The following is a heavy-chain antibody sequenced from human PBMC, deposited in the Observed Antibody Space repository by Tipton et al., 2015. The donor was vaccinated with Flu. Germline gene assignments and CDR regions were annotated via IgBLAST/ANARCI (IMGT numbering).Heavy chain of an antibody. J-gene: IGHJ4*02. D-gene: IGHD6-19*01. V-gene: IGHV3-30*02. CDR1: GFSFSVYG. CDR2: IRYDGTKT. CDR3: AKDKPVAGLDY. Sequence: SLRLSCAASGFSFSVYGMHWVRQAPGKGLEWVAYIRYDGTKTYYADSVRGRFTISRDDSKNTLYLHMNSLRAEDTAVYYCAKDKPVAGLDYWGQGTRVTVSS.